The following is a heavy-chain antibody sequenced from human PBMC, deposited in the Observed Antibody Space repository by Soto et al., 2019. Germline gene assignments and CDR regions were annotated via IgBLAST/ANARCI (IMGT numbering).Heavy chain of an antibody. D-gene: IGHD4-17*01. J-gene: IGHJ3*01. CDR1: GFSLNSSGVG. CDR2: IYWDGDD. V-gene: IGHV2-5*02. Sequence: QITLKESGPTLVKPTQTLTLTCTFSGFSLNSSGVGVGWIRQPPGKALEWLAHIYWDGDDRYSPSLKSRLTISKDTSKNQVVLAMTNMDPVDTGTYYCAHRQDGDDYDAFDVWGQGTVVTVSS. CDR3: AHRQDGDDYDAFDV.